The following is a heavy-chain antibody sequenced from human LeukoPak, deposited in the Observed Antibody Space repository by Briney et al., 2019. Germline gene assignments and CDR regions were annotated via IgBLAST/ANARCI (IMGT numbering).Heavy chain of an antibody. CDR2: MNPNSGNT. CDR3: ARVPAATHYTYYFDY. CDR1: GYTFTSYD. Sequence: GASVKVSCKASGYTFTSYDINWVRQATGQGLEWMGWMNPNSGNTGYAQKFQGRVTIARNTSISTAYMELSSLRSEDTAVYYCARVPAATHYTYYFDYWGPGTLVTVSS. V-gene: IGHV1-8*03. D-gene: IGHD2-2*01. J-gene: IGHJ4*02.